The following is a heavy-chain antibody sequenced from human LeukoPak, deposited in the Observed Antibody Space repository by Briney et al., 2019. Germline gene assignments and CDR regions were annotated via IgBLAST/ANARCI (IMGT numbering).Heavy chain of an antibody. D-gene: IGHD2-21*02. J-gene: IGHJ6*04. Sequence: ASVKVSCRASGYTFTGYYMHWVRQAPGQGLEWMGRINPNSGGANYAQKFQGRVTMTRATSISTAYMELSRLRSDDTAVYYCARDFCGGDCYSRSSYMDVWGKGTTVTVSS. V-gene: IGHV1-2*06. CDR2: INPNSGGA. CDR3: ARDFCGGDCYSRSSYMDV. CDR1: GYTFTGYY.